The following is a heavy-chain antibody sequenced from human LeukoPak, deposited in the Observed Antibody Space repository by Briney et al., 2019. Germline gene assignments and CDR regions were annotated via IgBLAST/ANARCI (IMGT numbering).Heavy chain of an antibody. CDR2: IRYSGST. J-gene: IGHJ6*03. V-gene: IGHV4-59*01. CDR3: ARVEEGYGSGRRENYYYYYMDV. CDR1: GGSISSYY. Sequence: ASETLSLTCTVSGGSISSYYWSWIRQPPGKGLKWIGYIRYSGSTNYNPSLKSRVTISIDTSKNQFSLKPSSVTAADTAVYYCARVEEGYGSGRRENYYYYYMDVWGKGTTVTISS. D-gene: IGHD3-10*01.